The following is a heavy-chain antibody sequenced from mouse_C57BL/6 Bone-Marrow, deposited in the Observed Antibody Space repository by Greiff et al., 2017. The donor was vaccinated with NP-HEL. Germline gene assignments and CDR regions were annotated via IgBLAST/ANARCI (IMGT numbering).Heavy chain of an antibody. J-gene: IGHJ2*01. CDR1: GYTFTEYT. V-gene: IGHV1-62-2*01. CDR2: FYPGSGSI. Sequence: VQLQQSGAELVKPGASVKLSCKASGYTFTEYTIHWVKQRPGQGLEWIGWFYPGSGSIKYNEKFKDKATLTADKSSSTAYMELSRLTSEDSAVYFCARHDAYCSSYAYFGYWGQGTTLTVSS. CDR3: ARHDAYCSSYAYFGY. D-gene: IGHD1-1*01.